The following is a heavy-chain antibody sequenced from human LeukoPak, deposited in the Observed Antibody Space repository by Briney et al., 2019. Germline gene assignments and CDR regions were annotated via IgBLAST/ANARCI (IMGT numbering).Heavy chain of an antibody. CDR2: INPNSDGT. D-gene: IGHD6-13*01. V-gene: IGHV1-2*02. Sequence: ASVKVSCKASGYTFTGYYMHWVRQAPGQGLEWMGWINPNSDGTNYAQKFQGRVTMTRDTSISTAYMELSRLRSDDTAVYYCARDAIAAARSKQRNWFDPWGQGTLVTVSS. CDR1: GYTFTGYY. J-gene: IGHJ5*02. CDR3: ARDAIAAARSKQRNWFDP.